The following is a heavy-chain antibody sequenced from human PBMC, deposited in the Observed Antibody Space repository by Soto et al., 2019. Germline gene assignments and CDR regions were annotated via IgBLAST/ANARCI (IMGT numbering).Heavy chain of an antibody. CDR1: GFTFSSYG. CDR2: ISYDGSNK. V-gene: IGHV3-30*18. D-gene: IGHD2-21*02. Sequence: QVQLVESGGGVVQPGRSLRLSCAASGFTFSSYGMHWVRQAPGKGLEWVAVISYDGSNKYYADSVKGRFTISRDNSKNTLYLQMNSRRAEDTAVYYCAKDRGDYWFDPWGQGTLVTVSS. CDR3: AKDRGDYWFDP. J-gene: IGHJ5*02.